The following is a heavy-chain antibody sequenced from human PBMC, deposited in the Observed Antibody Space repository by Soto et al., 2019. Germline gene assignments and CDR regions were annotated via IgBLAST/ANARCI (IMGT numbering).Heavy chain of an antibody. D-gene: IGHD3-22*01. CDR3: ARGPILYYYDSSGYYGY. CDR2: ISAYNGNT. V-gene: IGHV1-18*01. CDR1: GYTFTSYG. Sequence: ASVKVSCKASGYTFTSYGISWVRQAPGQGLEWMGWISAYNGNTNYAQKLQGRVTMTTDTSTSTAYMELRSLRSDDTAVYYCARGPILYYYDSSGYYGYWGQGTLVTV. J-gene: IGHJ4*02.